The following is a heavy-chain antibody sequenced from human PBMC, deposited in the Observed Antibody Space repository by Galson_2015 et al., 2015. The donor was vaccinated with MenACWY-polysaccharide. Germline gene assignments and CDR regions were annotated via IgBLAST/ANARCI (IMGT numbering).Heavy chain of an antibody. Sequence: SLRLSCAASGFSFNTYWMHWVRHAPGKGLVWVSRINADGSATGYADSVRGRFTISRVNAKNTLYLEMNSLRAEDTAVYYCTKAGAKYCSGSSCYFNWFDPWGQGTLVTVSS. J-gene: IGHJ5*02. V-gene: IGHV3-74*01. CDR2: INADGSAT. D-gene: IGHD2-15*01. CDR3: TKAGAKYCSGSSCYFNWFDP. CDR1: GFSFNTYW.